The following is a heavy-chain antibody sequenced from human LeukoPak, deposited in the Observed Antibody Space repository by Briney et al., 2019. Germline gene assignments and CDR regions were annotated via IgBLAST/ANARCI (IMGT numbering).Heavy chain of an antibody. D-gene: IGHD4-23*01. CDR1: GFTFSIYS. CDR3: ARSPGGIGDY. J-gene: IGHJ4*02. Sequence: GGSLRLSCAASGFTFSIYSMNWVRQAPGKGLEWVSFISGSSSSTFYADSVKGRFTVSRDNAKNSLYLQMNSLRDEDTAVYYCARSPGGIGDYWGQGTLVTVSS. CDR2: ISGSSSST. V-gene: IGHV3-48*02.